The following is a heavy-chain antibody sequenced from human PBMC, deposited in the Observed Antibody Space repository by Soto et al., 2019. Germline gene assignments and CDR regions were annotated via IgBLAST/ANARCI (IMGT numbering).Heavy chain of an antibody. D-gene: IGHD1-26*01. J-gene: IGHJ5*02. CDR1: GFSLSTSGVG. CDR3: AHRHGVGATWMNWFDP. V-gene: IGHV2-5*02. Sequence: QITLKESGPTLVKPTQTLTLTCTFSGFSLSTSGVGVGWIRQPPGKALEWLALIYWDDDKRYSPSLKSRLTITKDTSKNQVVLTMTNMDPVDTATYYCAHRHGVGATWMNWFDPWGQGTLVTVSS. CDR2: IYWDDDK.